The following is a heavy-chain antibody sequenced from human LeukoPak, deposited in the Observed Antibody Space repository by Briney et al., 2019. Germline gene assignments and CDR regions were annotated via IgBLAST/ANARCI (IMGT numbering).Heavy chain of an antibody. Sequence: PGGSLRLSCVDSGFTFSIYAMSWVRQAPGKGLEWVAVISYDGSNKYYADSVKGRFTISRDNSKNTLYLQMNSLRAEDTAVYYCARDWMGVYYFDYWGQGTLVTVSS. CDR2: ISYDGSNK. J-gene: IGHJ4*02. CDR1: GFTFSIYA. CDR3: ARDWMGVYYFDY. V-gene: IGHV3-30-3*01. D-gene: IGHD2-8*02.